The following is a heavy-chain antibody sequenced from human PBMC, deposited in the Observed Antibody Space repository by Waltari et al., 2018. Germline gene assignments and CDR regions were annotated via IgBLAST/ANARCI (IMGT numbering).Heavy chain of an antibody. CDR2: IHSGGST. Sequence: QGPGKGLGWVSVIHSGGSTYYSDSVRGRFTISRDSSKNTLYLQMDSLRAEDTAVYYCARGSVAGRLTFDIWGQGTMVTVSS. J-gene: IGHJ3*02. CDR3: ARGSVAGRLTFDI. V-gene: IGHV3-66*01. D-gene: IGHD6-19*01.